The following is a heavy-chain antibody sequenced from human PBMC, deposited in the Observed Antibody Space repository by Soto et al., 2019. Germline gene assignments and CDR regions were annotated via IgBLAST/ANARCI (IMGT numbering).Heavy chain of an antibody. CDR2: IFHSLGA. J-gene: IGHJ4*02. D-gene: IGHD3-10*01. V-gene: IGHV4-59*01. CDR1: GGSTTIDY. Sequence: PSEPLSPTGTIFGGSTTIDYWSSIRQPPGKGLEWLGYIFHSLGAKYNPSLGSRGTISLDTSKNQLSLSLRSVTAADTAIYFCVRDLNGSGDYWGQGTLVTVS. CDR3: VRDLNGSGDY.